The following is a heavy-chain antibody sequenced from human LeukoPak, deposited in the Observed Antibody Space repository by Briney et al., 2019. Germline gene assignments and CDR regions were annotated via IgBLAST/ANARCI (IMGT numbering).Heavy chain of an antibody. V-gene: IGHV3-21*01. CDR1: GFTFSSYS. J-gene: IGHJ4*02. CDR3: AREGMVATFDY. D-gene: IGHD5-12*01. CDR2: ISSSSSYI. Sequence: PGGSLRLSCAASGFTFSSYSMNWVRQAPGKGLEWVSSISSSSSYIYYADSVKGGFTISRDKAKNSLYLQMNSLRAEDTAIYYCAREGMVATFDYWGQGTLVTASS.